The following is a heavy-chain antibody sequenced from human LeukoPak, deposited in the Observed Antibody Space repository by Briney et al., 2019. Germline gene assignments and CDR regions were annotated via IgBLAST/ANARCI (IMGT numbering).Heavy chain of an antibody. Sequence: PGGSLRLSCAASGFTFSSYGMHWVRQAPGKGLEWVAFIRHDGSNKYYADSVKGRYTISRDNSENTLYLQMNSLRAEDTAVYYCAKVDSSGYPNNWFDPWGQGILVTVSS. CDR2: IRHDGSNK. V-gene: IGHV3-30*02. J-gene: IGHJ5*02. D-gene: IGHD3-22*01. CDR3: AKVDSSGYPNNWFDP. CDR1: GFTFSSYG.